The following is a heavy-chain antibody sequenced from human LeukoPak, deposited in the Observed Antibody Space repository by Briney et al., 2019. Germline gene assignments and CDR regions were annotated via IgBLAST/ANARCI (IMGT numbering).Heavy chain of an antibody. D-gene: IGHD3-10*01. CDR1: GFTFSSYG. CDR3: AKGRLTIVRGVPLFDY. CDR2: ISYDGSNK. Sequence: GGSLRLSCAASGFTFSSYGMHWVRQAPGKGLEWVAVISYDGSNKYYADSVKGRFTISRDNSKNTLYLQMNSLRAEDTAVYYCAKGRLTIVRGVPLFDYWGQGTLVTVSS. J-gene: IGHJ4*02. V-gene: IGHV3-30*18.